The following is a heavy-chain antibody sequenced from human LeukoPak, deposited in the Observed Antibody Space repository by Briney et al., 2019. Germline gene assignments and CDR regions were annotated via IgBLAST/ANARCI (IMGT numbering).Heavy chain of an antibody. J-gene: IGHJ6*03. D-gene: IGHD3-22*01. CDR1: GFTFGSFE. CDR2: ISDSGTTI. CDR3: ARALSSGYYSRYYYYYMDV. Sequence: PGGSLRLSCAASGFTFGSFEMNWVRQAPGKGLEWVSYISDSGTTIYYADSVKGRFTISRDNAKNSLYLQMNSLRAEDTAVYYCARALSSGYYSRYYYYYMDVWGKGTTVTISS. V-gene: IGHV3-48*03.